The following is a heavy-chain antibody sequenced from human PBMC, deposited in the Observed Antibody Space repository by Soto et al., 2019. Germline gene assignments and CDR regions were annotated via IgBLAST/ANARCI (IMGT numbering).Heavy chain of an antibody. V-gene: IGHV1-18*01. D-gene: IGHD3-3*01. Sequence: QVQLVQSGAEVKKPGASVMLSCEASGYTFTSYGISWVRQAPGQGLEWMGWISAYSGKTNYAQKLQGRVTMTTDTSTSTAYMELRRLRYDDTAVSYCARGADFWSGYRWFDPWGQGTLVTVSS. CDR2: ISAYSGKT. CDR1: GYTFTSYG. CDR3: ARGADFWSGYRWFDP. J-gene: IGHJ5*02.